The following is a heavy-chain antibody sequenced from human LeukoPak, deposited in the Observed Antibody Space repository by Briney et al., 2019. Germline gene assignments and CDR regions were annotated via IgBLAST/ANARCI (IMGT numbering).Heavy chain of an antibody. V-gene: IGHV1-2*02. J-gene: IGHJ4*02. CDR2: INPNSGGT. Sequence: ASVKVSCKASGYTFTGYYMHWVRQAPGQGLEWMGWINPNSGGTNYAQKFQGRVTTTRDTSISTAYMELSRLRSDDTAVYYCASLYCSSTSCWGVFDYWGQGTLVTVSS. D-gene: IGHD2-2*01. CDR3: ASLYCSSTSCWGVFDY. CDR1: GYTFTGYY.